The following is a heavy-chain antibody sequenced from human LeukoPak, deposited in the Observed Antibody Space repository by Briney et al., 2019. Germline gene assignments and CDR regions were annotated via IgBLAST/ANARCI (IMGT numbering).Heavy chain of an antibody. V-gene: IGHV3-7*01. J-gene: IGHJ4*02. D-gene: IGHD2-21*02. CDR1: GFTFRYYW. Sequence: PGGSLRLSCAASGFTFRYYWMAWVRQAPGKGLEWVANIKQDASEKYYVDSVRGRFTITRDNAKNSVYLQLNSLRAEDTALYYCARDTGDNFDYGGRGTLVTVFS. CDR3: ARDTGDNFDY. CDR2: IKQDASEK.